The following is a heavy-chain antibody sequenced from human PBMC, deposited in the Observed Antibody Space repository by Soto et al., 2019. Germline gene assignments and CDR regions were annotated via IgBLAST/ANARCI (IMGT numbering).Heavy chain of an antibody. CDR2: IYYSGST. J-gene: IGHJ5*02. CDR1: GGSISSYY. V-gene: IGHV4-59*01. D-gene: IGHD2-15*01. Sequence: SETLSLTCTVSGGSISSYYWSWIRQPPGKGQERIGYIYYSGSTNYNPSIKSRVTISVDTSKNQFSLKLSSVTAADTAVYYCARDVGYCSGGSCYFRSENNWFDPWGQGTLVTVSS. CDR3: ARDVGYCSGGSCYFRSENNWFDP.